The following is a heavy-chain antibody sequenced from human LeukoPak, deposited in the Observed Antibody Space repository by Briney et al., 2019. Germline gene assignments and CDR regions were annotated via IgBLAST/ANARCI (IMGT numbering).Heavy chain of an antibody. Sequence: PSETLSLTCTVSGGSISDSNYYWGWIRQPPGRGLEWIGNIYYSGSAYYSPSLKSRVTVSVDTSKNQFSLKLNSVTAADTAMYFCASSLDRPPYYFDYWGQGTLVTVSS. V-gene: IGHV4-39*07. D-gene: IGHD1-1*01. CDR2: IYYSGSA. J-gene: IGHJ4*02. CDR1: GGSISDSNYY. CDR3: ASSLDRPPYYFDY.